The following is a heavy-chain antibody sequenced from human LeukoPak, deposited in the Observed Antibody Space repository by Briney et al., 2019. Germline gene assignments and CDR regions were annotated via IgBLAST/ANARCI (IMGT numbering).Heavy chain of an antibody. D-gene: IGHD2-15*01. Sequence: SETLSLTCTVSGGSISSYYWSWIREPPGKGLEWIGYIYYSGSTYYNPSLKSRVTISVDRSKNQFSLKLSSVTAADTAVYYCASGYCSGGSCYSALGYYYGMDVWGQGTTVTVSS. J-gene: IGHJ6*02. CDR1: GGSISSYY. CDR3: ASGYCSGGSCYSALGYYYGMDV. V-gene: IGHV4-59*12. CDR2: IYYSGST.